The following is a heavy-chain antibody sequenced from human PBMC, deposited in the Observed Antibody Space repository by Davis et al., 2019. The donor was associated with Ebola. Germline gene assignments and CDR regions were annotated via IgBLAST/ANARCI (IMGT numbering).Heavy chain of an antibody. J-gene: IGHJ4*02. Sequence: GESLKISCAASGFTFSNYWMHWVRQAPGKGLVWVSRIKSDGSTTTYADSVKGRFTISRDNAKNSLFLQMNSLRAEDTALYYCARERTSCGGDCLDYWGQGTLATVSS. CDR1: GFTFSNYW. CDR3: ARERTSCGGDCLDY. V-gene: IGHV3-74*01. D-gene: IGHD2-21*01. CDR2: IKSDGSTT.